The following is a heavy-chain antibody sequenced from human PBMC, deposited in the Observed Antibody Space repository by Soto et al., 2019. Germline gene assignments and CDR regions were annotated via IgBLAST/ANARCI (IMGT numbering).Heavy chain of an antibody. CDR2: IIPILGIA. CDR3: ASLRNSDSTKYAFDI. V-gene: IGHV1-69*02. Sequence: SVKVSCKASGGTFSSYTISWVRQAPGQGLEWMGRIIPILGIANYAQKFQGRVTITADKSTSTAYMELSSLRSEDTAVYYCASLRNSDSTKYAFDIWGQGTMVTVSS. J-gene: IGHJ3*02. CDR1: GGTFSSYT. D-gene: IGHD3-9*01.